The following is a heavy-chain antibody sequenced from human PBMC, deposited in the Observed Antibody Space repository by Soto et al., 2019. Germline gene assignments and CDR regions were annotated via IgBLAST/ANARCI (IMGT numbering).Heavy chain of an antibody. J-gene: IGHJ6*02. CDR1: GYTFSTSG. D-gene: IGHD2-15*01. Sequence: QVQLVQSGAEVRKPGASVKVSCKASGYTFSTSGMSWLRQAPGQGREWMGWISTYNGDTNDAPKFQDRVTMTSDTSTSTVYMELRSLRSDDTAVYYCARAGAAPYYYYGMDVWGQGTRVTVSS. V-gene: IGHV1-18*01. CDR2: ISTYNGDT. CDR3: ARAGAAPYYYYGMDV.